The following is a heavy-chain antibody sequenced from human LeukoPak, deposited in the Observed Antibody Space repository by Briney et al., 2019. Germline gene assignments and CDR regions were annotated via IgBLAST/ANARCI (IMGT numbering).Heavy chain of an antibody. D-gene: IGHD6-13*01. CDR2: INHSGSP. V-gene: IGHV4-34*01. J-gene: IGHJ4*02. CDR3: ASLGIAAAGGDY. CDR1: GGSFSGYY. Sequence: SETLSLTCAVYGGSFSGYYWSWIRQPPGKGLEWIGEINHSGSPNYNPSLKSRVTISVDTSKNQFSLKLSSVTAADTALYYCASLGIAAAGGDYWGQGTLVTVSS.